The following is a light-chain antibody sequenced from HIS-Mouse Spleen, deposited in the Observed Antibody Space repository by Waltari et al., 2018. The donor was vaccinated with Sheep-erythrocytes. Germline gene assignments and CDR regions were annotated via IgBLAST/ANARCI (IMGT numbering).Light chain of an antibody. V-gene: IGLV2-23*01. J-gene: IGLJ3*02. CDR1: SSDVGGYNY. Sequence: QSALTQPPSASGSPGQSVTISCTGTSSDVGGYNYVSWYQKPPGKAPKLMIYEGSKRTSGVSHRFSGSKSGNTASLTISGLQAEDEADYYCCSYAGSSTPWVFGGGTKLTVL. CDR3: CSYAGSSTPWV. CDR2: EGS.